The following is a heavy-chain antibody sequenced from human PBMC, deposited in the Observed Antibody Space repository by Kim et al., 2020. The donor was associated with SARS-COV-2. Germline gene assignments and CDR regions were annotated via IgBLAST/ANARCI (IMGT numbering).Heavy chain of an antibody. CDR2: INHSGST. V-gene: IGHV4-34*01. Sequence: SETLSLTCAVYGGSFSGYYWSWIRQPPGKGLEWIGEINHSGSTNYNPSLKSRVTISVDTSKNQFSLKLSSVTAADTAVYYCAVWFAEKRTNYYDSSGYYYGFDYWGQGTLVTVSS. J-gene: IGHJ4*02. CDR3: AVWFAEKRTNYYDSSGYYYGFDY. D-gene: IGHD3-22*01. CDR1: GGSFSGYY.